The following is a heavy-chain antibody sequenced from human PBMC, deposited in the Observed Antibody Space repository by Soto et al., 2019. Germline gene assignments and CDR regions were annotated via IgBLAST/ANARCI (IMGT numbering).Heavy chain of an antibody. Sequence: GGSLRLSCAASGFTFSSYGMIWVRQAPGKGLEWVSAITGSGGGTYYADSVKGRFTISRDNSRNTLYLQMSSLRADDTAVYYCAKLKSSWSDYGLDVWGQGTTVTVSS. J-gene: IGHJ6*02. D-gene: IGHD6-19*01. CDR3: AKLKSSWSDYGLDV. CDR2: ITGSGGGT. CDR1: GFTFSSYG. V-gene: IGHV3-23*01.